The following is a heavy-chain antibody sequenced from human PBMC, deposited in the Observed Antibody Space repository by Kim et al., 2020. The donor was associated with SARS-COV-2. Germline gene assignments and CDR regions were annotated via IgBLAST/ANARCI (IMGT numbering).Heavy chain of an antibody. V-gene: IGHV3-30*02. CDR3: ATDLAQWLASRYFYGMDV. D-gene: IGHD6-19*01. J-gene: IGHJ6*02. Sequence: VKGRFTISRDNSKDTLYLHMNSLRIDDTAVYYCATDLAQWLASRYFYGMDVWGQGTTVTVSS.